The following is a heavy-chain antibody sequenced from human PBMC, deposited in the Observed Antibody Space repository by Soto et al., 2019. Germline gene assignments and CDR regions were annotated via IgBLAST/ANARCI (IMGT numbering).Heavy chain of an antibody. V-gene: IGHV4-61*01. J-gene: IGHJ4*02. CDR2: FYYSGTT. CDR1: GGSVSSGSYF. CDR3: AREERMATFDY. Sequence: QVQLQESGPGLVRPSETLSLTCTVSGGSVSSGSYFWSWIRQPPGKALEWIGYFYYSGTTKYNPSLKSRVTILEDTSKNQFSLKLNSVTAGDTGVYYCAREERMATFDYWGQGALATVSS. D-gene: IGHD5-12*01.